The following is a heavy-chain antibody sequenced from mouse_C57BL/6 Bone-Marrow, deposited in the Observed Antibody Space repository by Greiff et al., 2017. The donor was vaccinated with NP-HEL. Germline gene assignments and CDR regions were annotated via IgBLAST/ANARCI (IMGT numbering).Heavy chain of an antibody. V-gene: IGHV3-8*01. Sequence: DVMLVESGPGLAKPSQTLSLTCSVTGYSITSDYWNWLRQFPGNKLEYMGYLSYSGSTYYNPSLKSRISITRDPSKNQYYLQLNSVTTEDTATYYGARSGSSPYYYAMDYWGQGTSVTVSS. D-gene: IGHD1-1*01. J-gene: IGHJ4*01. CDR3: ARSGSSPYYYAMDY. CDR1: GYSITSDY. CDR2: LSYSGST.